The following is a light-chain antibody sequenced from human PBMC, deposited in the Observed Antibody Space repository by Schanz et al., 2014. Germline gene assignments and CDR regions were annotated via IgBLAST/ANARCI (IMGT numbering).Light chain of an antibody. CDR3: QQYNNWPRT. CDR2: SAS. V-gene: IGKV3-15*01. CDR1: QSVDND. Sequence: EIVLTQSPATLSVSPGERATLSCRASQSVDNDLAWYQQKPRQPPRLLIYSASVRATGIPARFSGSGSGTEFTLTISSLQSEDFAVYYCQQYNNWPRTFGQGTKVEIK. J-gene: IGKJ1*01.